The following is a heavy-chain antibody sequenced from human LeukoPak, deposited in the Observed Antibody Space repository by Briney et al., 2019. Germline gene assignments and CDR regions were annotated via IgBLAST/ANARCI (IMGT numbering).Heavy chain of an antibody. D-gene: IGHD2-21*02. Sequence: SETLSLTCTVSGGSISSYYWSWIRQPPGKGLEWIGYIYYSGSTNYNPSLKSRVTISVDTSKNQFSLKLSSVTAADTAVYYCARGPYCGGDCYSDAFDIWGQGTMVTVSP. V-gene: IGHV4-59*01. CDR3: ARGPYCGGDCYSDAFDI. CDR2: IYYSGST. J-gene: IGHJ3*02. CDR1: GGSISSYY.